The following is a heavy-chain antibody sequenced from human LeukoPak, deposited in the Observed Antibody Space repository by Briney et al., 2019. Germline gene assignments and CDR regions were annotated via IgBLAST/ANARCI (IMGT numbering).Heavy chain of an antibody. CDR2: IYASGST. V-gene: IGHV4-4*07. D-gene: IGHD3-22*01. J-gene: IGHJ3*02. Sequence: PSETLSLTSPLYTASPSRNYWSWIRQPAGKGLEWIGRIYASGSTNYNPSPKSRATMPVDTSENTFSLKLSSVTAADTAVYYCARDLLGLYYDSSGSHLGQDAFDIWGQGTMVTVSS. CDR3: ARDLLGLYYDSSGSHLGQDAFDI. CDR1: TASPSRNY.